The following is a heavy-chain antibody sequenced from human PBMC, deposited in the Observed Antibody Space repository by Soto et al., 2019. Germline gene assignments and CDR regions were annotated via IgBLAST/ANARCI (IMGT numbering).Heavy chain of an antibody. J-gene: IGHJ4*02. CDR3: ARRSSGWYFDY. D-gene: IGHD6-19*01. Sequence: EVQLLESGGGLVQPGGSLRLSCAAPGFTFSNYAMNWVRQAPGKGLEWVSVISGSGGSTYYADSVKGRFTISRDNSKNTLYPQMNSLRGEDPAVYYCARRSSGWYFDYWGQGTLVTVSS. CDR1: GFTFSNYA. V-gene: IGHV3-23*01. CDR2: ISGSGGST.